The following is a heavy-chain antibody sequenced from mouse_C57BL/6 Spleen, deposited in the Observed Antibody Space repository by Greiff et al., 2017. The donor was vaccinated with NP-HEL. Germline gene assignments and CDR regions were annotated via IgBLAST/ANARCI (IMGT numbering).Heavy chain of an antibody. V-gene: IGHV1-82*01. CDR1: GYAFSSSW. CDR3: ARSATVVSYAMDY. Sequence: VQLQQSGPELVKPGASVKISCKASGYAFSSSWMNWVTQRPGKGLEWIGRIYPGDGDTNYNGKFKGKATLTADKSSSTAYMQLSSLTSEDSAVYVCARSATVVSYAMDYWGQGTSVTVSS. J-gene: IGHJ4*01. D-gene: IGHD1-1*01. CDR2: IYPGDGDT.